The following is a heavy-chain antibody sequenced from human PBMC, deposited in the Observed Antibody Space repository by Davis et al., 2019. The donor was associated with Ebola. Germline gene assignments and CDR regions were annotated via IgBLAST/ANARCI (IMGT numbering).Heavy chain of an antibody. J-gene: IGHJ4*02. CDR1: GYTFTSYG. CDR3: ARDLGMINDY. CDR2: IIPILGIA. V-gene: IGHV1-69*04. D-gene: IGHD3-16*01. Sequence: AASVKVSCKASGYTFTSYGISWVRQAPGQGLEWMGRIIPILGIANYAQKFQGRVTITADKSTSTAYMELSSLRSEDTAVYYCARDLGMINDYWGQGTLVTVSS.